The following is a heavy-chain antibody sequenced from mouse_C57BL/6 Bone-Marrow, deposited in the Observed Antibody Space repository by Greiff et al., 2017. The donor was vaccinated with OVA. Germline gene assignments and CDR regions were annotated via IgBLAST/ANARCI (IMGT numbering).Heavy chain of an antibody. D-gene: IGHD4-1*01. CDR2: IYPGSGNT. J-gene: IGHJ1*03. Sequence: VNVVESGAELVRPGASVKLSCKASGYTFTDYYINWVKQRPGQGLEWIARIYPGSGNTNYNEKFKGKATLTAEKSSSTAYMQLSSLTSEDSAVYFCARRRTGTGYWYFDGWGTGTTVTVSS. V-gene: IGHV1-76*01. CDR3: ARRRTGTGYWYFDG. CDR1: GYTFTDYY.